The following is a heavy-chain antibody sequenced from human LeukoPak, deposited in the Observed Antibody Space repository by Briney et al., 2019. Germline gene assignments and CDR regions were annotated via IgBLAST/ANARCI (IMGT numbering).Heavy chain of an antibody. CDR3: MRGTWGVVLDY. Sequence: ASVKVSCKASGYTFSRHGMTWVRQAPGQGLEWMGWISGGKGDTKYAQNLQGRVTMTTEANTAYMELRSLTFDDTAVYYCMRGTWGVVLDYWGQGTPVTVSS. J-gene: IGHJ4*02. V-gene: IGHV1-18*01. D-gene: IGHD3-3*01. CDR2: ISGGKGDT. CDR1: GYTFSRHG.